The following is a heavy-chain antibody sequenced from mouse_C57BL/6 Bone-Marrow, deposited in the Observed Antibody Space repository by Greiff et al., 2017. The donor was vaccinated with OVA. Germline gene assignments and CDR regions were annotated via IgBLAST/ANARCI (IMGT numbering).Heavy chain of an antibody. Sequence: VQLQQPGAELVRPGTSVKLSCKASGYTFTSYWMHWVKQRPGQGLEWIGVIDPSDSYTNYNQKFKGKATLTVDTSSSTAYMQLSSLTSEDSAVYYCPKDGYYEDYWGQGTTLTVSS. D-gene: IGHD2-3*01. V-gene: IGHV1-59*01. CDR1: GYTFTSYW. J-gene: IGHJ2*01. CDR2: IDPSDSYT. CDR3: PKDGYYEDY.